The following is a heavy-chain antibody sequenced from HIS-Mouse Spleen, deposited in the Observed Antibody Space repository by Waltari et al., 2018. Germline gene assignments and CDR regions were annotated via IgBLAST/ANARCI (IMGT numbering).Heavy chain of an antibody. J-gene: IGHJ6*02. D-gene: IGHD6-13*01. Sequence: QVQLVQSGAEVKKPGASVKVSCKASGYTFTSYGISWVRQAPGQGLEWKGWHSAYNCNTNAAQKLQGRVTMTTDTSTSTAYMELRSLRSDDTAVYYCARDHSSSWYYYYYGMDVWGQGTTVTVSS. V-gene: IGHV1-18*01. CDR3: ARDHSSSWYYYYYGMDV. CDR2: HSAYNCNT. CDR1: GYTFTSYG.